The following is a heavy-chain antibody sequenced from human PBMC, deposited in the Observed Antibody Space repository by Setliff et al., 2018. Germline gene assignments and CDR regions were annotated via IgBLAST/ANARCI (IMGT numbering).Heavy chain of an antibody. Sequence: ASVKVSCKASGGIFSTYSFSWVRQAPGQGLEWMGWISGYNGNTEYAQNLQGRVTMTMDTSTSTAYMELWSLTSDDTAVYYCARVPRLEWLLPTFDSWGQGTLVTVSS. CDR3: ARVPRLEWLLPTFDS. V-gene: IGHV1-18*01. J-gene: IGHJ4*02. CDR2: ISGYNGNT. D-gene: IGHD3-3*01. CDR1: GGIFSTYS.